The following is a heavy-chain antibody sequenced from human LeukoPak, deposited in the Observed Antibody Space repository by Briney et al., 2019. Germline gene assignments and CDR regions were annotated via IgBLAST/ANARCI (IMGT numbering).Heavy chain of an antibody. CDR3: TRLSCGDCYHNDHDY. D-gene: IGHD2-21*02. CDR1: GFTFSGSA. Sequence: GGSRRPSWAAAGFTFSGSARQWVRQADGKGLGWVGRIRGKANSYAKGYAGSVKRRFTISRDASKNTAYLQMHTLKTEDTAVYYCTRLSCGDCYHNDHDYWGQGTLVTVSS. J-gene: IGHJ4*02. CDR2: IRGKANSYAK. V-gene: IGHV3-73*01.